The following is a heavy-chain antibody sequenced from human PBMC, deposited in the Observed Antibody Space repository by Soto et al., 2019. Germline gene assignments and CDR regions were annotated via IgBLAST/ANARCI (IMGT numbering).Heavy chain of an antibody. D-gene: IGHD2-2*01. V-gene: IGHV4-59*11. Sequence: PSVTLSLTCSVSGDSISSHYWSWIRQPPGKGLEWIGYISYSGSTTYNPSLKSRVTIFIHTSGNQFSLKLSSVTAADTAVYYCARGRLYDCFSTSCYYYFDYWGQGTLVTVSS. CDR1: GDSISSHY. J-gene: IGHJ4*02. CDR3: ARGRLYDCFSTSCYYYFDY. CDR2: ISYSGST.